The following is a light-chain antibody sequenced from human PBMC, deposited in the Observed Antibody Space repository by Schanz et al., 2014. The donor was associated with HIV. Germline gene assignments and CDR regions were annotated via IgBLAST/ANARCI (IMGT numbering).Light chain of an antibody. CDR1: SSDVGGYNY. J-gene: IGLJ2*01. CDR2: DVT. Sequence: QSALTQPRSVSGSPGQSVTISCTGTSSDVGGYNYVSWYQQHPGIAPKLMIYDVTTRPSGVPDRFSGSKSGNTASLTISGLQAEDEADYYCQSYDSSLSGVVLGGGTKLTAL. CDR3: QSYDSSLSGVV. V-gene: IGLV2-11*01.